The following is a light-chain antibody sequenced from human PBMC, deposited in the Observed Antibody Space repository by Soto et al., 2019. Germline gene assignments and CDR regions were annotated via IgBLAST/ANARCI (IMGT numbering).Light chain of an antibody. V-gene: IGKV3-15*01. CDR3: QQYNYWPYT. Sequence: EIVMTQSPATLSVSPGERATLSCRASQSVSSNLAWYQQKPGQAPRLLISGASTRATGIQARFSGSGSGTEFTLTISSLQPEDFAVYYCQQYNYWPYTFGQGTKLEIK. CDR1: QSVSSN. J-gene: IGKJ2*01. CDR2: GAS.